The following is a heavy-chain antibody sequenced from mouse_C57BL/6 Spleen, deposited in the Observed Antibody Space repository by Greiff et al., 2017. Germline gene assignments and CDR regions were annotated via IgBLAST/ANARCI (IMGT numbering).Heavy chain of an antibody. D-gene: IGHD2-4*01. V-gene: IGHV14-4*01. J-gene: IGHJ3*01. CDR1: GFNIKDDY. Sequence: VQLQQSGAELVRPGASVKLSCTASGFNIKDDYMHWVKQRPEQGLEWIGWIDPANGDTEYASKFQGKATITADTSSNTAYLQLSSLTSEDTAVYYCGLRAWCAYWGQGTMVTVSA. CDR2: IDPANGDT. CDR3: GLRAWCAY.